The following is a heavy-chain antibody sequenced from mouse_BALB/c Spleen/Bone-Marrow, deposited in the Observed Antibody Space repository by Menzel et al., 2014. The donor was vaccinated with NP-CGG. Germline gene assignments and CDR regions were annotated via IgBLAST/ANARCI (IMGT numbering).Heavy chain of an antibody. CDR2: INASNGGT. CDR1: GYTFTSYY. CDR3: ARSRDGYDSFAY. D-gene: IGHD2-2*01. V-gene: IGHV1S81*02. J-gene: IGHJ3*01. Sequence: QVQLQQSGAELVKAGASVKLSCKASGYTFTSYYMYWVKQRPGQGLEWIGEINASNGGTNINENFKSKATLTVDKSSSTAYMQLSSLTSEDSAVYYCARSRDGYDSFAYWGQGTLVTASA.